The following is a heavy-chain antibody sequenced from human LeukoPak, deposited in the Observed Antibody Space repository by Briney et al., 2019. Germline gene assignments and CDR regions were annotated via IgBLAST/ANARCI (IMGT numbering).Heavy chain of an antibody. V-gene: IGHV4-39*01. CDR3: ARHSSLKSRFDP. Sequence: SETLSLTCTVSSGSISSSGYYWGWIRQPPGKGLQWIGSIYFSGSTYYNPSLKSRVTISVDTSKNQFSLNLASMTAADTAVYYCARHSSLKSRFDPWGQGTLVTVSS. J-gene: IGHJ5*02. CDR1: SGSISSSGYY. CDR2: IYFSGST.